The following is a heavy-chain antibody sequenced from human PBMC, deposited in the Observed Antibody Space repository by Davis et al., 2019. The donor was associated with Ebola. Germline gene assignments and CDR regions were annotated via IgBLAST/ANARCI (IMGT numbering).Heavy chain of an antibody. D-gene: IGHD6-19*01. Sequence: ASVKVSCKASGYTFTSHGITWVRQTPGQGLEWMGWISAYNGNTNYAQKLQGRVTMTTDTSTSTAYMELRSLRSEDTAVYSCARAGIAVAEGGGNWFDPWGQGTLVTVSS. CDR1: GYTFTSHG. V-gene: IGHV1-18*04. CDR3: ARAGIAVAEGGGNWFDP. CDR2: ISAYNGNT. J-gene: IGHJ5*02.